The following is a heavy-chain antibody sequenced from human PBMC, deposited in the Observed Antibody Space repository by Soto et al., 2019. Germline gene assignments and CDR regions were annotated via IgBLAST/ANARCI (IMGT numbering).Heavy chain of an antibody. CDR3: ARDMRVTAIVGPFDY. Sequence: GGSLRLSCAASGFTFSSYGMHWVRQAPGKGLEWVAVIWYDGSNKYYADSVKGRFTISRDNSKNTLYLQMNSLRAEDTAVYYCARDMRVTAIVGPFDYWGQGTLVTVSS. D-gene: IGHD2-21*02. V-gene: IGHV3-33*01. CDR1: GFTFSSYG. J-gene: IGHJ4*02. CDR2: IWYDGSNK.